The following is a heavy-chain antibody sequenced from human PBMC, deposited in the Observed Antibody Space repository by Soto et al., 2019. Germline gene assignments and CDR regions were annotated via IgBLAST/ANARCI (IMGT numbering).Heavy chain of an antibody. Sequence: QVHLVQSGAEVRRPASSVKVSCRFSGATFKTESVNWVRQAPGQELQWMGNILPICDSAVYVPRFQDRVTITADLSTNTAYMELSYLPSHDTAVYFFARAHEYGGNSEACDIWGQGTVVSVSS. V-gene: IGHV1-69*13. D-gene: IGHD2-21*02. J-gene: IGHJ3*02. CDR1: GATFKTES. CDR2: ILPICDSA. CDR3: ARAHEYGGNSEACDI.